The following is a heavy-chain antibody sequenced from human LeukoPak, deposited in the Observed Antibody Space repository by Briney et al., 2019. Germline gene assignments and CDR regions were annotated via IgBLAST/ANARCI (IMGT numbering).Heavy chain of an antibody. CDR1: GVSISSSSYY. Sequence: PSQTLSLTCTVSGVSISSSSYYWGWIRQPPGKGLEWIGSIYYSGSIYYNPSLKSLFTISVHTPKNTFSLKLSSLTAADTAVYYCARGYCSGGSCYSYYYYNYMDVWGKGTTVTVSS. V-gene: IGHV4-39*07. J-gene: IGHJ6*03. CDR3: ARGYCSGGSCYSYYYYNYMDV. CDR2: IYYSGSI. D-gene: IGHD2-15*01.